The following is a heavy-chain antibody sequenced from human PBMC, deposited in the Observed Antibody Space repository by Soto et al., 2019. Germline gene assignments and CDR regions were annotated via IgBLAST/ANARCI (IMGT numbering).Heavy chain of an antibody. Sequence: LSLTCAVYGGSFSGYYWSWIRQPPGKGLEWIGEINHSGSTNYNPSLKSRVTISVDTSKNQFSLKLSSVTAADTAVYYCARGSRGIAAAANRLWDYWGQGTLVTVSS. V-gene: IGHV4-34*01. J-gene: IGHJ4*02. CDR1: GGSFSGYY. CDR2: INHSGST. CDR3: ARGSRGIAAAANRLWDY. D-gene: IGHD6-13*01.